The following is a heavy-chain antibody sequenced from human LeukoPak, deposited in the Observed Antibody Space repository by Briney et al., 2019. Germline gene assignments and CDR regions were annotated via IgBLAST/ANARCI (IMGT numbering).Heavy chain of an antibody. Sequence: ASVKVSCKASGYTFTSYAMHWVRQAPGQRLEWMGWINAGNGNTKYSQKFQGRVTITRDTSASTAYMELSGLRSEDTAVYYCARAQGGVWFGELYYFDYWGQGTLVTVSS. CDR3: ARAQGGVWFGELYYFDY. CDR1: GYTFTSYA. CDR2: INAGNGNT. V-gene: IGHV1-3*01. D-gene: IGHD3-10*01. J-gene: IGHJ4*02.